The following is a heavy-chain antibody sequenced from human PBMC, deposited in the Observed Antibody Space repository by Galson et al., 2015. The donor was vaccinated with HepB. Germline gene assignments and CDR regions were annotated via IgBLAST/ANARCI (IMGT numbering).Heavy chain of an antibody. V-gene: IGHV1-69*06. D-gene: IGHD6-19*01. CDR1: GGTFSSYA. CDR2: IIPIFGTA. J-gene: IGHJ5*02. Sequence: SVKVSCKASGGTFSSYAISWVRQAPGQGLEWMGGIIPIFGTANYAQKFQGRVTITADKSTSTAYMELSSLRSEDTAVYYCARVGIAVAGKEDWFEPWGQGTLVTVSS. CDR3: ARVGIAVAGKEDWFEP.